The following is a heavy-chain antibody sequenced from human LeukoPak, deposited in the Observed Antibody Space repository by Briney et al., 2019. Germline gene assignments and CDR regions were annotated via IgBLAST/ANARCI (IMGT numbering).Heavy chain of an antibody. V-gene: IGHV4-34*01. CDR3: ARDGGPHYYDSSGPLDY. CDR2: INHSGST. Sequence: SETLSLTCAVYGGSFSGYYWSWIRQPPGKGLEWIGEINHSGSTNYNPSLKSRVTMSVDTSKNQFSLKLSSVTAADTAVYYCARDGGPHYYDSSGPLDYWGQGTLVTVSS. J-gene: IGHJ4*02. D-gene: IGHD3-22*01. CDR1: GGSFSGYY.